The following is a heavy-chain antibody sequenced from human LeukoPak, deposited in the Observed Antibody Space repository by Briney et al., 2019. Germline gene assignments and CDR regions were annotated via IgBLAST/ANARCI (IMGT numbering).Heavy chain of an antibody. D-gene: IGHD3-16*01. V-gene: IGHV3-23*01. Sequence: GRSLRLSCAASGFTFSSYAMHWVRQAPGKGLEWVSAISGSGGSTYYADSVKGRFTISRDNSKNTLYLQMNSLRAEDTAVYYCAKGGAGRGPIDYWGQGTLVTVSS. CDR3: AKGGAGRGPIDY. J-gene: IGHJ4*02. CDR2: ISGSGGST. CDR1: GFTFSSYA.